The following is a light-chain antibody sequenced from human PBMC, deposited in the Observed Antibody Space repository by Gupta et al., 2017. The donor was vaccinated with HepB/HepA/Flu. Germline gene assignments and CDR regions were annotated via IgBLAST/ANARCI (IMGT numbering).Light chain of an antibody. V-gene: IGKV3-15*01. CDR1: QSVSSN. J-gene: IGKJ4*01. Sequence: EIVLTQSPATLPVSPGERATLSCRASQSVSSNLAWYQQKPGQAPRLLIYGASTRATGIPARFSGSGSGTEFTLTISSPQAEDFAVYYGQQYENWHLTCGGGTKVQIK. CDR2: GAS. CDR3: QQYENWHLT.